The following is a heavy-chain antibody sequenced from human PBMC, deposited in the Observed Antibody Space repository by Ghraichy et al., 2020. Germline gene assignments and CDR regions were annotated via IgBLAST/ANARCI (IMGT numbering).Heavy chain of an antibody. J-gene: IGHJ3*02. D-gene: IGHD2-15*01. Sequence: TLSLTCAISGDSVSSNSAAWNWIRQSPSRGLEWLGRTYYRSKWYNDYAVSVKSRITINPDTSKNQFSLQLNSVTPEDTAVYYCARDRGPLGYCSGGSCYHDAFDIWGQGTMVTVSS. CDR2: TYYRSKWYN. V-gene: IGHV6-1*01. CDR1: GDSVSSNSAA. CDR3: ARDRGPLGYCSGGSCYHDAFDI.